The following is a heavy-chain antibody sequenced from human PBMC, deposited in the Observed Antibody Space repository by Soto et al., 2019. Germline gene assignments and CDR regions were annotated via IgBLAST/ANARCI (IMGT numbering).Heavy chain of an antibody. J-gene: IGHJ6*02. CDR1: GGSLGSYY. CDR3: ARDGDGRMTTNPYYYNGMDV. V-gene: IGHV4-59*01. D-gene: IGHD4-4*01. CDR2: VFYTGRA. Sequence: ADTLSPTCTVSGGSLGSYYWSWIRQPPGKGLEWIGYVFYTGRANYNAPLKSRVIISLDTSNSQFSLKLSSVTAADTAVYYCARDGDGRMTTNPYYYNGMDVWGPGTTVTVSS.